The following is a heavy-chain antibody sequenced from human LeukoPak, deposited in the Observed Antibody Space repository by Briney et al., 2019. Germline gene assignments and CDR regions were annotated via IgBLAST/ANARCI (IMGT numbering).Heavy chain of an antibody. CDR3: VRGWGSNVYASAFDV. D-gene: IGHD3-16*01. Sequence: GGSLRLSCAASGFTFSTYGMHWIRQAPGKGQEWVTVMWHDGSHKDYADSVKGRFTISRDNSKNTLYLQMNDLRAEDTAVYFCVRGWGSNVYASAFDVWGQGTMVTVSS. CDR1: GFTFSTYG. V-gene: IGHV3-33*01. CDR2: MWHDGSHK. J-gene: IGHJ3*01.